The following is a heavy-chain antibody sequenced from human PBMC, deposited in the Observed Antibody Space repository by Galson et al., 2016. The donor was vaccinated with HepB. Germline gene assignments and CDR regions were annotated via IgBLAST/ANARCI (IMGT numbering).Heavy chain of an antibody. CDR1: GYMLTNYY. CDR3: TRAGFDYGDYGTAFDI. D-gene: IGHD4-17*01. V-gene: IGHV1-46*03. CDR2: INPSGGAT. J-gene: IGHJ3*02. Sequence: CKASGYMLTNYYIYWVRQAPGQGLEWMGVINPSGGATTYAQKFQGRVTMTGDTSTSTVYMILSSLRAEDTAVYYCTRAGFDYGDYGTAFDIWGQGTMVTVSS.